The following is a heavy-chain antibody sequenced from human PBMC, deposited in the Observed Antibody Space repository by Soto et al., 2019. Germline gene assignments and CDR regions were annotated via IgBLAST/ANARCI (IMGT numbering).Heavy chain of an antibody. CDR3: ASARSSVGAPGGFIEF. CDR2: INPAGSDR. CDR1: GFIFTNYW. V-gene: IGHV3-7*03. Sequence: EVQLVDSGGGLVQPGGSLRLSCAASGFIFTNYWINWVRQAPGKGLEWVANINPAGSDRRYVDSVKGRFTISSDNAKNSVYLQMNSLRDDDTAVYYCASARSSVGAPGGFIEFWGQGSLVTVSS. D-gene: IGHD1-26*01. J-gene: IGHJ4*02.